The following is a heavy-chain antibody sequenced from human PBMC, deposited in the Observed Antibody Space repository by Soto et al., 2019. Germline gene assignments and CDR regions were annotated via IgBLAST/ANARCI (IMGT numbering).Heavy chain of an antibody. CDR2: LSYNGKDQ. V-gene: IGHV3-30*04. CDR1: GFIYTPYT. Sequence: QVQLVESGGGVVQPGKSLRLSCAASGFIYTPYTIHWVRQSPGKGLEWVAVLSYNGKDQYYADSLMGRFSVSRDISRNALYLQMNSLRPEDTALYYCVRETPVNWNIDSWGQGTLVSVSS. CDR3: VRETPVNWNIDS. J-gene: IGHJ4*02. D-gene: IGHD1-1*01.